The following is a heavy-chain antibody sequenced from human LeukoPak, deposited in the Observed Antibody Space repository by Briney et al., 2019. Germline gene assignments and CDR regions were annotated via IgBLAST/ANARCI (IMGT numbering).Heavy chain of an antibody. J-gene: IGHJ4*02. CDR1: GGSISSSNW. CDR3: ARDSGYSGYVFDY. D-gene: IGHD5-12*01. V-gene: IGHV4-4*02. CDR2: IYHSGST. Sequence: PSETLSLTCAVSGGSISSSNWWSWVRQPPGKGLEWIGEIYHSGSTNYNPSLKSRVTISVDKSKNQFSLKLSSVTAADTAVYYCARDSGYSGYVFDYWGQGTLVTVSS.